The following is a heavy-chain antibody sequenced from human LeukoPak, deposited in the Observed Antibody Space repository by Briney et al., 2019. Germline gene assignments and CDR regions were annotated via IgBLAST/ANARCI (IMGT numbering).Heavy chain of an antibody. CDR3: ARDIVVVVAAKIQNWFDP. D-gene: IGHD2-15*01. CDR2: IYTSGST. CDR1: GGSISSGSYY. Sequence: PSQTLSLTCTVSGGSISSGSYYWSWIRQPAGKGLEWIGCIYTSGSTNYNPSLKSRVTISVDTSKNQFSLKLSSVTAADTAVYYCARDIVVVVAAKIQNWFDPWGQGTLVTVSS. J-gene: IGHJ5*02. V-gene: IGHV4-61*02.